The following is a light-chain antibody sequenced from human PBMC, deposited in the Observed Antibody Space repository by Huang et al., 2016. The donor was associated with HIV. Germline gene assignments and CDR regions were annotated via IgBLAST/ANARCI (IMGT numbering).Light chain of an antibody. Sequence: EMVMTQSPDTLSVSPGESVTLSCRASQGISSNLAWYQQKPGQAPRLLIHGASTRAAGIPARFSGSGSEIAFSLTINSLQSEDSAIYYCLQYNNWPRTFGQGTKLAIK. CDR1: QGISSN. CDR2: GAS. J-gene: IGKJ2*01. V-gene: IGKV3-15*01. CDR3: LQYNNWPRT.